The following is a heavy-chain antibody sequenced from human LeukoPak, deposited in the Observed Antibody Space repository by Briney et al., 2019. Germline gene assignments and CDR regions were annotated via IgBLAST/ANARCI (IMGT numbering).Heavy chain of an antibody. J-gene: IGHJ4*02. CDR1: GGSFSNYY. CDR2: INHSGST. V-gene: IGHV4-34*01. CDR3: ARNFDY. Sequence: SETLSLTCAVYGGSFSNYYWSWIRQPPGKGLEWIGEINHSGSTNYNQSLKSRVTISVDTSKNRFSLKLSSVTAADTAVYYCARNFDYWGQGTLVTVSS.